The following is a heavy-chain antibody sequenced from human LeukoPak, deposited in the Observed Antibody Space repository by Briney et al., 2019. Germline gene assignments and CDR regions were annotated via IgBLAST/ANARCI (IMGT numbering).Heavy chain of an antibody. Sequence: GASVKVSCKASGYTFTSYDINWVRQATGQGLEWMGWMNPNSGNTGYAQKFQGRVTMTRNTSISTAYMELSSLRSEDTAVYYCARGSRITFGGVIVQPYYFDYWGQGTLVTVSS. CDR2: MNPNSGNT. D-gene: IGHD3-16*02. CDR3: ARGSRITFGGVIVQPYYFDY. CDR1: GYTFTSYD. J-gene: IGHJ4*02. V-gene: IGHV1-8*01.